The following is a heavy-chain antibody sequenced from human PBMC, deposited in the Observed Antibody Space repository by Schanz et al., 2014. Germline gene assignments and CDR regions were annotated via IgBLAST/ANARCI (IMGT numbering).Heavy chain of an antibody. CDR2: IIPVLNIA. J-gene: IGHJ4*02. Sequence: QLQLVQSGAEVKKPGSSVKVSCKLSGGTFSSYTISWMRQAPGQGLEWMGKIIPVLNIATYAQRFQGRVYITADTSTNTACMELSSLTSEDSAVHYCARGRGFYDYWGQGTLVTVSS. CDR1: GGTFSSYT. CDR3: ARGRGFYDY. D-gene: IGHD3-10*01. V-gene: IGHV1-69*02.